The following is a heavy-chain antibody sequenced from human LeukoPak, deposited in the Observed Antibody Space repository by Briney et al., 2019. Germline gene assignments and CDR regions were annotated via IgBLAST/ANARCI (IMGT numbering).Heavy chain of an antibody. V-gene: IGHV1-8*03. CDR1: GGTFSSYA. CDR2: MNPNSGNT. J-gene: IGHJ4*02. CDR3: ARGGRRVH. Sequence: PSVKVSCKASGGTFSSYAISWVRQATGQGLEWMGWMNPNSGNTGYAQKFQGRVTITRNTSISTAYMELSSLRSEDTAVYYCARGGRRVHWGQGTLVTVSS.